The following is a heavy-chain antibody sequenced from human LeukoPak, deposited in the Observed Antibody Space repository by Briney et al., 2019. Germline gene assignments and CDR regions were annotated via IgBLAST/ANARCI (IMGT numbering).Heavy chain of an antibody. CDR1: GFTFSNAW. V-gene: IGHV3-15*01. D-gene: IGHD3-22*01. CDR3: TRTPYDSSGYYPDAFDI. J-gene: IGHJ3*02. CDR2: IKSKTDGGTT. Sequence: GGSLRLSCAASGFTFSNAWMSWVRQAPGKGLEWVGRIKSKTDGGTTDYAAPVKGRFTISRDDSKNTLYLQMNSLKTEDTAVYYCTRTPYDSSGYYPDAFDIWGQGTMVTVSS.